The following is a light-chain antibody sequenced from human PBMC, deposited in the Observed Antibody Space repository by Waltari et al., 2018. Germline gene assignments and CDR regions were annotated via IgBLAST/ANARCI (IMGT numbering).Light chain of an antibody. CDR2: GSS. Sequence: DIQMTQSPSSVSASVGDRASISCRASQDVRTWLAWYQQKPGKPPNLLIYGSSTLQSGVHSRFSGSGSGTDFTLTINGLQPEDFASYFCQQTDSFPLTFGGGTKVEIK. CDR3: QQTDSFPLT. J-gene: IGKJ4*01. CDR1: QDVRTW. V-gene: IGKV1-12*01.